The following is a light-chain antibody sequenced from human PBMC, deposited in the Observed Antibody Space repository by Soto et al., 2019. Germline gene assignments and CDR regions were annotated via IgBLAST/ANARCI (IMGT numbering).Light chain of an antibody. CDR3: QQYGNSPPT. CDR1: QSVSSSY. V-gene: IGKV3-20*01. J-gene: IGKJ2*01. Sequence: EIVLTQSPGTLSLSPGEGATLSCRASQSVSSSYLAWYQRKPGQAPRLLIYGASSRATGIPDRFSGSGSGTDFTLTISRLDLKDFAVYYCQQYGNSPPTFGQGTKLEI. CDR2: GAS.